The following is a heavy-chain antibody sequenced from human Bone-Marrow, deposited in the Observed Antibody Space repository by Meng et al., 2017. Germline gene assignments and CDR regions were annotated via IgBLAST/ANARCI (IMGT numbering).Heavy chain of an antibody. V-gene: IGHV1-46*01. Sequence: ASVKVSCKASGGTFSSYAISWVRQAPGHGLEWMGIINPSGGSTSYEQKFQGRVTLTRDTSTSTVYMELSSLRSEDTAVYYCARQHSGVVSDFQHWGQGTLVTVSS. CDR1: GGTFSSYA. CDR2: INPSGGST. J-gene: IGHJ1*01. CDR3: ARQHSGVVSDFQH. D-gene: IGHD3-3*01.